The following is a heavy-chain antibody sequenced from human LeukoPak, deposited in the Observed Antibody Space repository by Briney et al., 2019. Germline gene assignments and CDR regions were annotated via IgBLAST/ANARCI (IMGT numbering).Heavy chain of an antibody. CDR1: GFTFSSYA. J-gene: IGHJ6*02. D-gene: IGHD3-22*01. CDR2: ISYDGSSK. V-gene: IGHV3-30-3*01. CDR3: ARPYYYDTPYGMDV. Sequence: GRSLRLSCAASGFTFSSYAMHWVRQAPGKGLEWVAVISYDGSSKYYADSVKGRFTISRDNSKNTLYLQMNSLRAEDTAVYYCARPYYYDTPYGMDVWGQGTTVTVSS.